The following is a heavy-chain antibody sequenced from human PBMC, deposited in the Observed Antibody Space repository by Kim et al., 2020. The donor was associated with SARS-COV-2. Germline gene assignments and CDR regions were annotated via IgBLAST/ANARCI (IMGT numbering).Heavy chain of an antibody. CDR2: IKSKSDGGTA. CDR3: TTVSMR. J-gene: IGHJ4*01. Sequence: GGSLRLSCEVSGIPFSNAWFNWVRQAPGKGLEWVGRIKSKSDGGTADLAAPVKGRFAISRDDSKNTLYLLMNSLRTDDSAVYYCTTVSMRWGQGTLVTVS. CDR1: GIPFSNAW. V-gene: IGHV3-15*07. D-gene: IGHD2-2*01.